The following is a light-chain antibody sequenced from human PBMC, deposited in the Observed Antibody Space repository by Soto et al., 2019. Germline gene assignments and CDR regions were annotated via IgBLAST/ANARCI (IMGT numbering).Light chain of an antibody. J-gene: IGKJ4*01. CDR2: GAS. V-gene: IGKV3-15*01. Sequence: EKVMTQSPAALSVSPGERATLSCRASQSVNSNLAWYQQKPGQAPRLLLYGASTRATGIPARFSGSASGTELTLTISSLQSEDSAVYYCPQYNDCPLTFGGGTKVEIK. CDR1: QSVNSN. CDR3: PQYNDCPLT.